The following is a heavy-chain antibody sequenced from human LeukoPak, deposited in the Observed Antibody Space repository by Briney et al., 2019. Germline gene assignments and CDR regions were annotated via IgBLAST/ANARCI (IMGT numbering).Heavy chain of an antibody. D-gene: IGHD3-22*01. CDR1: GGSFSGYY. CDR2: INHSGST. J-gene: IGHJ6*03. V-gene: IGHV4-34*01. Sequence: SETLSLTCAVYGGSFSGYYWSWIRQPPGKGLEWIGEINHSGSTNYNPSLKSRVTISVDTSKNQFSLKLSSVPAADTAVYYCARGSTYYYDSSGYYYRQDYYYYYMDVWGKGTTVTVSS. CDR3: ARGSTYYYDSSGYYYRQDYYYYYMDV.